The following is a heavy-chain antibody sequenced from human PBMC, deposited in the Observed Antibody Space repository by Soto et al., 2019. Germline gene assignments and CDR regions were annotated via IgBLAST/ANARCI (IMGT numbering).Heavy chain of an antibody. J-gene: IGHJ4*02. CDR2: ISGSSSYI. V-gene: IGHV3-21*01. CDR3: NSSPHFDY. Sequence: GGSLGLSCAASGFTFSSYSMNWVRQAPGKGLEWVSSISGSSSYIYYADSVKGRFTISRDNAKNSLYLQMNSLRAEDTAVYYCNSSPHFDYWGQGTLVTVSA. CDR1: GFTFSSYS. D-gene: IGHD6-6*01.